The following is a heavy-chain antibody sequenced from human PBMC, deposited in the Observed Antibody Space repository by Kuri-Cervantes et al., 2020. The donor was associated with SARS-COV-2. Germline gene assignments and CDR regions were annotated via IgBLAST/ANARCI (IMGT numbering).Heavy chain of an antibody. J-gene: IGHJ6*02. CDR2: IYYRGST. CDR3: ARYVVVVPAASQQQRTKRGKDYYSGMDV. Sequence: SETLSLTCTVSGGPISSYYWSWIRQPPGKGLGWIGYIYYRGSTNYNPSLKSRVTISVDKSKKQFSLKLSSVTDADTAVYYCARYVVVVPAASQQQRTKRGKDYYSGMDVWGQGTTVTVSS. CDR1: GGPISSYY. D-gene: IGHD2-2*01. V-gene: IGHV4-59*12.